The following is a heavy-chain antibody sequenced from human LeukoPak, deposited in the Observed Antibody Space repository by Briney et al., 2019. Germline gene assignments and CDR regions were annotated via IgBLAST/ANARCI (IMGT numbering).Heavy chain of an antibody. CDR3: ARDKDYFDY. Sequence: PGGSLRLSCAVSGFTVSNNYISWVRQAPGKGPECVSVIYSGDSTYYADSVKGRFTISRDNSKNTVCLQMHSLRADDTAVYYCARDKDYFDYWGQGTLVTVSS. V-gene: IGHV3-53*01. CDR2: IYSGDST. CDR1: GFTVSNNY. J-gene: IGHJ4*02.